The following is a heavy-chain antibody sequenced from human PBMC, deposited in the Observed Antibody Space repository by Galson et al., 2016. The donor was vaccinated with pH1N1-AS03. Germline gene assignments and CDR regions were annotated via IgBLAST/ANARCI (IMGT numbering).Heavy chain of an antibody. V-gene: IGHV4-30-2*01. D-gene: IGHD3-10*01. J-gene: IGHJ6*03. CDR2: IYHSGTA. CDR1: GDSISSGKYS. Sequence: LSLTCAVSGDSISSGKYSWSWIRQPPGKGLEWIGYIYHSGTAYYNPSLQSRVTISLDRSKNQFSLNLNSVTAADTAVYYCAGSMVRDFKKNYFLDVWGKGTTVTVSS. CDR3: AGSMVRDFKKNYFLDV.